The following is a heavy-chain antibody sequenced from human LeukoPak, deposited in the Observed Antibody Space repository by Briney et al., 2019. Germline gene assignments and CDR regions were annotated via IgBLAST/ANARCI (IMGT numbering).Heavy chain of an antibody. CDR1: GFTFSSYS. J-gene: IGHJ4*02. D-gene: IGHD5-12*01. CDR3: ARDWGIYSGYDQIDY. V-gene: IGHV3-30*04. Sequence: GRSLRLSCAASGFTFSSYSMRWVRQAPGKGLEWVSVISYDGSKKYYADSVKRRFTISRDNSKNTLYLQVNSRRAEDTAVYYCARDWGIYSGYDQIDYWGQGTLVTVSS. CDR2: ISYDGSKK.